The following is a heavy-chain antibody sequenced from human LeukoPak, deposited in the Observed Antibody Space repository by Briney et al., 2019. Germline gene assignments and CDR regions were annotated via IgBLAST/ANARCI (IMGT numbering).Heavy chain of an antibody. J-gene: IGHJ4*02. CDR3: AKDEVNSGGGLDY. CDR1: GFTVSGTH. CDR2: MYSGGTT. Sequence: GGSLRLSCAASGFTVSGTHMSWVRQAPGKGLEWVSAMYSGGTTYYSASVTGGFTVSRDTSRNTLFLHMVSLTSADAAAYYSAKDEVNSGGGLDYWGQGTLVIVSS. D-gene: IGHD3-16*01. V-gene: IGHV3-53*01.